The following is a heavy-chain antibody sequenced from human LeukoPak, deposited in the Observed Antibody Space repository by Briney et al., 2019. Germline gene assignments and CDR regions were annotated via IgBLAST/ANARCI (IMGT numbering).Heavy chain of an antibody. Sequence: PGRSLRLSCAASGFTFDDYAMHWVRQAPGKGLEWVSGISWNSGSIGYADSVKGRFTISRDNAKNSLYLQMNSLRAEDTAVYYCARAHHRRVYDYVWGSYPYWGQGTLVTVSS. J-gene: IGHJ4*02. CDR3: ARAHHRRVYDYVWGSYPY. V-gene: IGHV3-9*01. CDR1: GFTFDDYA. D-gene: IGHD3-16*02. CDR2: ISWNSGSI.